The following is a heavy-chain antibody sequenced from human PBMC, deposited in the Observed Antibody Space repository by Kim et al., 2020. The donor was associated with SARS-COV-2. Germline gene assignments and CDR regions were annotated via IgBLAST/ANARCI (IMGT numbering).Heavy chain of an antibody. D-gene: IGHD2-15*01. Sequence: GGSLRLSCVGSGFAFTSAWMSWVRQAPGRGLEWVGRIKSKAAAGITDYAAPVKGRFTISRDDSKATLYLQMNTLKTDDTAVYYCTREGVGGGAFDIWGQGKRVTVSS. CDR2: IKSKAAAGIT. V-gene: IGHV3-15*01. CDR3: TREGVGGGAFDI. J-gene: IGHJ3*02. CDR1: GFAFTSAW.